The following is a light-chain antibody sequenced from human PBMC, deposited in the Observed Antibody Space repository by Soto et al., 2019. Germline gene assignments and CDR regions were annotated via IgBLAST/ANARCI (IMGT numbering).Light chain of an antibody. J-gene: IGKJ4*01. CDR2: DAS. CDR1: QSVSIY. Sequence: EIVLTQSPATLSLSPGERATLSCRASQSVSIYLAWYQQKFGQAPRLLIYDASNRATGIPARFSGSGSGTDFALTIISRESEDFAVYYCQHRSNLPLTFGGGIKVEIK. CDR3: QHRSNLPLT. V-gene: IGKV3-11*01.